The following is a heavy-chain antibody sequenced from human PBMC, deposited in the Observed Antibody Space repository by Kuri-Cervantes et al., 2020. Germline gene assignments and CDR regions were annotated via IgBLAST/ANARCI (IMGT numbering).Heavy chain of an antibody. CDR2: INPNSGGT. D-gene: IGHD6-6*01. J-gene: IGHJ4*02. Sequence: ASVKVSCKASGYTFTSYGISWVRQAPGQGLEWMGWINPNSGGTNYAQKFQGRVTMTRDTSISTAYMELSRLRPDDTAVYYCARDKLGRSSSHLYYFDYWGQGTLVTVSS. CDR1: GYTFTSYG. CDR3: ARDKLGRSSSHLYYFDY. V-gene: IGHV1-2*02.